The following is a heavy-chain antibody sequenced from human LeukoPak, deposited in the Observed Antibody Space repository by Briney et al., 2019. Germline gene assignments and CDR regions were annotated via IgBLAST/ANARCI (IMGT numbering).Heavy chain of an antibody. CDR3: AKGDYDILTGYYDY. V-gene: IGHV3-30*18. J-gene: IGHJ4*02. Sequence: PEGSLRLSCAASGFTFSSYGMHWVRQAPGKGLEWVAVISYDGSNKYYADSVKGRFTISRDNSKNTLYLQMNSLRAEDTAVYYCAKGDYDILTGYYDYWGQGTLVTVSS. CDR2: ISYDGSNK. D-gene: IGHD3-9*01. CDR1: GFTFSSYG.